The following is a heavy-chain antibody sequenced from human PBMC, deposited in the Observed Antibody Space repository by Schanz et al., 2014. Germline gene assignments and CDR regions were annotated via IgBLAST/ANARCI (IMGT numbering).Heavy chain of an antibody. V-gene: IGHV3-9*01. J-gene: IGHJ4*02. CDR3: AKDGIMVQGVIWERYFDS. Sequence: EVQLVESGGGLVQPGRSLRLSCAASGFPFNEYGMLWVRQAPGKGLEWVSSISWNSGSIDYADSVKGRFTISRDNAKNSLYLQMNSLRADDAALYYCAKDGIMVQGVIWERYFDSWGQGTLXTVSS. D-gene: IGHD3-10*01. CDR2: ISWNSGSI. CDR1: GFPFNEYG.